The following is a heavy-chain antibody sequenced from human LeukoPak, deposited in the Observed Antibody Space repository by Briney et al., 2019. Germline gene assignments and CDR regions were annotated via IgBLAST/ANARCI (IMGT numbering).Heavy chain of an antibody. CDR3: AREEVVGGGWFDP. V-gene: IGHV1-18*01. CDR2: ISAYNGNT. Sequence: ASVKVSCKASGYTFTSYGISWVRQAPGQGLEWMGWISAYNGNTNYAQKFQGRVTMTRDMSTSTVYMELSSLRSEDTAVYYCAREEVVGGGWFDPWGQGTLVTVSS. D-gene: IGHD2-15*01. J-gene: IGHJ5*02. CDR1: GYTFTSYG.